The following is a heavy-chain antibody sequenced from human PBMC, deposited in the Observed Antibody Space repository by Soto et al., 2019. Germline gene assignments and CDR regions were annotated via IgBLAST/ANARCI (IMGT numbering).Heavy chain of an antibody. V-gene: IGHV1-69*01. D-gene: IGHD5-18*01. CDR3: ARWGSRMCGYSYGYEVPCDD. Sequence: QVQLVQSGAEVKKPGSSVKVSCKASGVTFSSYAISWVRQAPGQGLEWMGGIIPIFGTANYAQKFQGRVTNTADESTSTAYRELRSLRSEDTAVYYCARWGSRMCGYSYGYEVPCDDWGQGTLVTVSS. J-gene: IGHJ4*02. CDR2: IIPIFGTA. CDR1: GVTFSSYA.